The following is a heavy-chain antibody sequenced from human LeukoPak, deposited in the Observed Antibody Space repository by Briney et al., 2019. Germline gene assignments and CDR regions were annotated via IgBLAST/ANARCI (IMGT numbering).Heavy chain of an antibody. J-gene: IGHJ4*02. CDR2: ISHSGIT. V-gene: IGHV4-38-2*02. D-gene: IGHD3-9*01. Sequence: SETLSLTCTVSSYSISSGYYWGWIRQPPGKGLEWIASISHSGITYYNPSLKSRVTISVDTSKNQFSLKLTSVTAADTAVYYCGRDRPTGYYDYWGQGILVTVSS. CDR1: SYSISSGYY. CDR3: GRDRPTGYYDY.